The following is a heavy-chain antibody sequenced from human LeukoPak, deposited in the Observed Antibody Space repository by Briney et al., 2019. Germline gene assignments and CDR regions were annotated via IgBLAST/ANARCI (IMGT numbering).Heavy chain of an antibody. D-gene: IGHD1-20*01. CDR2: IYYSGST. Sequence: PSETLSLTCTVSGGSISSSSYYWGWIRQPPGKGLEWIGSIYYSGSTYYNPSLKSRVTISVDTSKNQFSLKLSSVTAADTAVYYCARRIITGPRTAYYYYYYYMDVWGKGTTVTVSS. CDR3: ARRIITGPRTAYYYYYYYMDV. J-gene: IGHJ6*03. V-gene: IGHV4-39*01. CDR1: GGSISSSSYY.